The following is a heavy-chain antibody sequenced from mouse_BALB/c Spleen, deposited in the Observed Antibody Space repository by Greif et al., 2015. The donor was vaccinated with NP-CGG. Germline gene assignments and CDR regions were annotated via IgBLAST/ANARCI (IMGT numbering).Heavy chain of an antibody. Sequence: EVQLQESGAELVRSGASVKLSCTASGFNIKDYYMHWVKQRPEQGLEWIGWIDPENGDTEYAPKFQGKATMTADTSSNTAFLQLSSLASEDTAVYYCHGHWFAYWGQGTLVTVSA. CDR2: IDPENGDT. J-gene: IGHJ3*01. CDR3: HGHWFAY. CDR1: GFNIKDYY. V-gene: IGHV14-4*02.